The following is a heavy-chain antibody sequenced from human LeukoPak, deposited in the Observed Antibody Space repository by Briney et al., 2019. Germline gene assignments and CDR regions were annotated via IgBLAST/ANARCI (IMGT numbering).Heavy chain of an antibody. Sequence: SVKVSCKASGGTFSSYAISWVRQAPGQGLEWMGGIIPIFGTANYAQKFQGRVTLTEDTSTDTAYMELSSLRSEDTAVYYCATTLGYCSGGSCYPVKLNWFDPWGQGTLVTVSS. CDR3: ATTLGYCSGGSCYPVKLNWFDP. J-gene: IGHJ5*02. V-gene: IGHV1-69*06. CDR1: GGTFSSYA. CDR2: IIPIFGTA. D-gene: IGHD2-15*01.